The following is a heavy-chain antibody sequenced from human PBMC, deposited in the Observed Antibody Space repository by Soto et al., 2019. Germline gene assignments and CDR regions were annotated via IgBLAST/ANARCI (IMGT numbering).Heavy chain of an antibody. CDR3: ASAHEVAWFES. D-gene: IGHD2-15*01. CDR1: GLAFSWYS. CDR2: ITNSASLT. J-gene: IGHJ5*01. V-gene: IGHV3-21*01. Sequence: GGSLRLSCAASGLAFSWYSMDWVLQAQGKGLQWDSSITNSASLTYCADTVKGRFTISRVNDKNSLYLQLDNLRAEDTAIYFCASAHEVAWFESWGPGNLVT.